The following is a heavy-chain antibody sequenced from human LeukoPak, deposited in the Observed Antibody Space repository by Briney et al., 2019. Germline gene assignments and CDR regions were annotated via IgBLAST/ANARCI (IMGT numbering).Heavy chain of an antibody. Sequence: SETLSLTCTVSGGSVSSNTYYWNWVRKSPGKGLEWVGFVYYSGRTKYNPSLKSRVTISIDTSKNQVSLKLRSVTAADTAMYFCVREASTSYYDSSGYYRQTETFDVWGQGTMVTVSS. J-gene: IGHJ3*01. V-gene: IGHV4-61*01. CDR3: VREASTSYYDSSGYYRQTETFDV. D-gene: IGHD3-22*01. CDR2: VYYSGRT. CDR1: GGSVSSNTYY.